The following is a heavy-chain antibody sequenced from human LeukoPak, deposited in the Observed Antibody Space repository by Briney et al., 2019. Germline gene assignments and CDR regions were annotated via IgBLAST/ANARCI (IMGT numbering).Heavy chain of an antibody. CDR1: GGSFSGYY. J-gene: IGHJ1*01. CDR2: INHSGST. D-gene: IGHD3-10*01. CDR3: ARGQLFGYGVRH. Sequence: SETLSLTCAVYGGSFSGYYWSWIRQPPGKGLEWIGEINHSGSTNYNPSLKSRVTISVDTSKNQFSLKLSSVTAADTAVYYCARGQLFGYGVRHWGQGTLVTVSS. V-gene: IGHV4-34*01.